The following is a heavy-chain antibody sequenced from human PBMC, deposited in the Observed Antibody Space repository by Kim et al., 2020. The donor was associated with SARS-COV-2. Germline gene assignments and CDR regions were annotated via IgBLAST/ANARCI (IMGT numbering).Heavy chain of an antibody. CDR3: AKTLPGVYAISDY. Sequence: SETLSLTCTVSGGSISSSSYYWGWIRQPPGKGLEWIGSIYYSGSTYSNPSLKSRVTISVDTSKNQFSLKLSSVTAADTAVYYCAKTLPGVYAISDYWGQGTLVTVSS. CDR2: IYYSGST. V-gene: IGHV4-39*01. J-gene: IGHJ4*02. D-gene: IGHD2-8*01. CDR1: GGSISSSSYY.